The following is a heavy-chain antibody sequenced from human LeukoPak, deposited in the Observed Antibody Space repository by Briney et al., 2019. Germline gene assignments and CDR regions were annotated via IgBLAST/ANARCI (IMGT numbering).Heavy chain of an antibody. Sequence: GGSLRLSCAASGFIFSSYETNWVRQAPGKGLEWVSYISSGGSIIYYADSVRGRFTIPRDNAKNSLYLQMNSLRVEDTAVYYCARELSGTTSYYFDYWGQGTLVTVSS. D-gene: IGHD1-7*01. J-gene: IGHJ4*02. CDR1: GFIFSSYE. CDR3: ARELSGTTSYYFDY. CDR2: ISSGGSII. V-gene: IGHV3-48*03.